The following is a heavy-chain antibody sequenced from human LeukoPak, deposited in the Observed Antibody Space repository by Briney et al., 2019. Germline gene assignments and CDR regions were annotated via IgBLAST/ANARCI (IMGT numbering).Heavy chain of an antibody. V-gene: IGHV1-18*01. CDR2: ISAYNGNA. CDR3: ARYYYDSSALGSWFDP. Sequence: ASVKVSCKASGYTFTSYGISWVRQAPGQGLEWMGWISAYNGNANYAQKLQGRVTMTTDTSTSTAYMELRSLRSDDTAVYYCARYYYDSSALGSWFDPWGQGTLVTVSS. J-gene: IGHJ5*02. D-gene: IGHD3-22*01. CDR1: GYTFTSYG.